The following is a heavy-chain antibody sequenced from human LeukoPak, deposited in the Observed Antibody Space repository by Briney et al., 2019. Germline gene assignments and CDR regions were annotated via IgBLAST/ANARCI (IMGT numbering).Heavy chain of an antibody. D-gene: IGHD3-9*01. Sequence: PGVSLRLSCAASGFTFSSYAMSWVRQAPGKGLEWVSAISGSGGSTYYADSVKGRFTISRDNSKNTLYLQMNSLRAEDTAVYYCAKARPIYYDILTGYWHYYYYYGMDVWGQGTTVTVSS. CDR3: AKARPIYYDILTGYWHYYYYYGMDV. CDR1: GFTFSSYA. V-gene: IGHV3-23*01. CDR2: ISGSGGST. J-gene: IGHJ6*02.